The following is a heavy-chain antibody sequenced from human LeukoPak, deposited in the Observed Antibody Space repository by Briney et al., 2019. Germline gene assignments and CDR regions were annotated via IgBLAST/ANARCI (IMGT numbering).Heavy chain of an antibody. Sequence: GGSLRLSCAASGFTFSSYAMSWVRQAPGKGLEWVSAISGSGGSTYYADPVKGRFTISRDNSKNTLYLQMNSLRAEDTAAYYCAKDRGMGFDYWGQGTLVTVSS. CDR2: ISGSGGST. CDR3: AKDRGMGFDY. CDR1: GFTFSSYA. J-gene: IGHJ4*02. D-gene: IGHD3-10*01. V-gene: IGHV3-23*01.